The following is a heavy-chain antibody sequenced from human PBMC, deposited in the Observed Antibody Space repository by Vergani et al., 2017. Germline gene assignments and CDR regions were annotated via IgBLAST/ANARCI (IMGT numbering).Heavy chain of an antibody. CDR2: IWYDGSNK. CDR1: GFTFSSYA. D-gene: IGHD1-26*01. CDR3: AKVRVSYAQMGAFDN. V-gene: IGHV3-33*06. J-gene: IGHJ3*02. Sequence: QVQLVESGGGVVQPGRSLRLSCAASGFTFSSYAMHWVRQAPGKGLEWVAVIWYDGSNKYYADSVKGRFTIYRDNSKNTLYLQMNSLRAEDTAVYYCAKVRVSYAQMGAFDNWGQGTMVTVSS.